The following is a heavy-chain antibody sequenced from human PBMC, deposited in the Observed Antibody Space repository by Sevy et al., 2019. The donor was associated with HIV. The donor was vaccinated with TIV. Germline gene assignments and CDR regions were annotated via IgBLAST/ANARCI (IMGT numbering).Heavy chain of an antibody. CDR3: ARDPTYYDFWSGYYTGWFDP. Sequence: GGSLRLSCAASGFTFSDYYMSWVRQAPGKGLEWVSYISSSGSTIYYADSVKGRFTISRDNAKNSLYLQMNSLRAEDTAVYCCARDPTYYDFWSGYYTGWFDPWGQGTLVTVSS. J-gene: IGHJ5*02. CDR1: GFTFSDYY. CDR2: ISSSGSTI. D-gene: IGHD3-3*01. V-gene: IGHV3-11*01.